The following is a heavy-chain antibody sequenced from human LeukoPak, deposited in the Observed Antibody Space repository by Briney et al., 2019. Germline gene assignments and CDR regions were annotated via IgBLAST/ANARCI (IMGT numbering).Heavy chain of an antibody. D-gene: IGHD4-23*01. J-gene: IGHJ4*02. V-gene: IGHV4-59*01. Sequence: SETLSLTCTVSGGSISSYYWSWIRQPPGKGLEWIGYIYYSGSTNYNPSLKSRVTISVDTSKNQFSLKLSSVTAADTAVYYCARTPYVGRDFDYWGQGTLVTVSS. CDR1: GGSISSYY. CDR2: IYYSGST. CDR3: ARTPYVGRDFDY.